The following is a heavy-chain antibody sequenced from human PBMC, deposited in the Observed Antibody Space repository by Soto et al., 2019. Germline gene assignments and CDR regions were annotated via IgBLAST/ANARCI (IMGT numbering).Heavy chain of an antibody. CDR2: TSIYNGHT. CDR3: ARWDDYGASDQYHFDQ. V-gene: IGHV1-18*01. CDR1: GYTFTASG. J-gene: IGHJ4*02. D-gene: IGHD4-17*01. Sequence: GPEVQKPGASLKVSCKASGYTFTASGISWVRQAPGQGLEWMGWTSIYNGHTEYSPKFLGRVFMTTDTSADTAYLELKSLRPDDAALYYCARWDDYGASDQYHFDQWGQGTLVTVSS.